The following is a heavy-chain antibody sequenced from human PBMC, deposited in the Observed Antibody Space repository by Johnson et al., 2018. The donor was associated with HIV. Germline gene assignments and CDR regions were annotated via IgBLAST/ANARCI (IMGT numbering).Heavy chain of an antibody. CDR2: ISSDGSNK. Sequence: QVQLVESGGGVVRPGGSLRLSCAASGFTFSSYAMHWVRQAPGKGLEWVAVISSDGSNKYYADSVKGRFTISRDNSKNSLYLQMNSLRAEDTAVYYCAREIIAAADDIWGQGTMVTVSS. D-gene: IGHD6-13*01. CDR1: GFTFSSYA. J-gene: IGHJ3*02. CDR3: AREIIAAADDI. V-gene: IGHV3-30*04.